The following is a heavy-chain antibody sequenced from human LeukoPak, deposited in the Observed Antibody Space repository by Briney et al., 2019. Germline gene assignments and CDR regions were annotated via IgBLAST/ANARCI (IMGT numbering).Heavy chain of an antibody. Sequence: SETLSLTCTVSGGSFSSGSYYWSWIRQPPGKGLEWIGYIYYSGSTNYNPSLKSRVTISVDTSKNQFSLKLSSVTSADTAVYYCARDRVDFWGGYSPYGMDVWGQGTTVIVSS. V-gene: IGHV4-61*01. J-gene: IGHJ6*02. CDR2: IYYSGST. CDR1: GGSFSSGSYY. D-gene: IGHD3-3*01. CDR3: ARDRVDFWGGYSPYGMDV.